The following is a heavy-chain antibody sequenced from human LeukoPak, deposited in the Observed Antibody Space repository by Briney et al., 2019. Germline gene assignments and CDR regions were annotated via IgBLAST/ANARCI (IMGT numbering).Heavy chain of an antibody. V-gene: IGHV4-34*01. Sequence: SETLSLTCAVYGGTLSGYYFSWIRQPPGKGLEWIGEIKESEKTTYNPSLKSGVTISIDTSKNQFSLKLSSVTAADTAVYYCAREGLRNVHNPLGYWGQGTLVTVSS. D-gene: IGHD5-24*01. CDR2: IKESEKT. CDR3: AREGLRNVHNPLGY. CDR1: GGTLSGYY. J-gene: IGHJ4*02.